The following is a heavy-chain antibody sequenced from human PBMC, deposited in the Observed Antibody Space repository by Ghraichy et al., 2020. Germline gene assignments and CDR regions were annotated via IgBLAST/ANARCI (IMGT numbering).Heavy chain of an antibody. CDR3: ARDTAMPADY. V-gene: IGHV3-7*03. J-gene: IGHJ4*02. Sequence: ETLSLTCAASGFTFSRYWMTWVRQAPGKGLEWLANIKHDGSEKYHVDSVKGRFTISRDNAKNSLFLQMNSLRAEDTAVYYCARDTAMPADYWGQGTLVTVSS. CDR1: GFTFSRYW. CDR2: IKHDGSEK. D-gene: IGHD2-2*01.